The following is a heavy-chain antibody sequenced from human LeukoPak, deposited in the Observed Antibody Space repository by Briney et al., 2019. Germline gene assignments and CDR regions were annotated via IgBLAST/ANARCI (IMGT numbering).Heavy chain of an antibody. D-gene: IGHD6-6*01. Sequence: SETLSLTCTVSGGSISSGSYYWSWIRQPAGKGLEWIGRIYTSGSTNYNPSLKSRVTISVDTSKNQFSLKLSSVTAADTAVYYCARDFRIAARRGSLSDYWGQGTLVTVSS. V-gene: IGHV4-61*02. CDR1: GGSISSGSYY. CDR2: IYTSGST. J-gene: IGHJ4*02. CDR3: ARDFRIAARRGSLSDY.